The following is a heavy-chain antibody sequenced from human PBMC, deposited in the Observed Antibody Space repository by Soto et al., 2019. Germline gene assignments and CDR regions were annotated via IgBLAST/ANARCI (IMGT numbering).Heavy chain of an antibody. CDR1: GGSISSYY. Sequence: SETLSLTCTVSGGSISSYYWSWIRQPPGKGLEWIGYIYYSGSTNYNPSLKSRVTISADTSKNQFSLKLSSVTAADTAVYYCARVRLGYYDSSGYYYFDYWGQGTLVTVSS. CDR2: IYYSGST. CDR3: ARVRLGYYDSSGYYYFDY. J-gene: IGHJ4*02. D-gene: IGHD3-22*01. V-gene: IGHV4-59*01.